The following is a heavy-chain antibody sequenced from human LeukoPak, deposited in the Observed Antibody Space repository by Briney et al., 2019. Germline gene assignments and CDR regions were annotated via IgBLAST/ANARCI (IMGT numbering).Heavy chain of an antibody. V-gene: IGHV1-18*01. CDR1: GFTFNNYG. CDR2: ISLSNGDT. CDR3: ARASRYYEGSSFSAF. Sequence: GASVKVSCKGSGFTFNNYGINWVRQGPGQGLEWMGWISLSNGDTKYAENLQGRVTMTADQFTDTAHMELRTLRSDDTAIYFCARASRYYEGSSFSAFWGQGTQVTVSS. D-gene: IGHD3-16*01. J-gene: IGHJ4*02.